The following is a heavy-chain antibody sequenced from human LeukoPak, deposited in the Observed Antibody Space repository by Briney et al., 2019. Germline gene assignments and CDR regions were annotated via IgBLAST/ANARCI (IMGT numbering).Heavy chain of an antibody. CDR2: ISGSGGST. J-gene: IGHJ3*02. CDR1: GFTFSSYA. CDR3: AKDRPTVTRLYDAFDI. D-gene: IGHD4-17*01. Sequence: PGGSLRLSCAASGFTFSSYAMSWVRQAPGKGLEWVSAISGSGGSTYYADSVKGRFTTSRDNSKNTLYLQMNSLRAEDTAVYYCAKDRPTVTRLYDAFDIWGQGTMVTVSP. V-gene: IGHV3-23*01.